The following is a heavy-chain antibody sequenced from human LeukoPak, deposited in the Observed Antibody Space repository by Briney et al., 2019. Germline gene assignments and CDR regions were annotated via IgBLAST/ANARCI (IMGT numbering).Heavy chain of an antibody. J-gene: IGHJ6*02. CDR3: ARGRTMVRGAIYYYGMDV. CDR1: GGSFSGYY. Sequence: SETLSLTCAVSGGSFSGYYWSWIRQPPGKGLEWIGEIDLSGSTNYNPSLKSRVTISFDTSKNQFSLKLNSVTAADTSVHYCARGRTMVRGAIYYYGMDVWGQGTTVTVSS. V-gene: IGHV4-34*01. CDR2: IDLSGST. D-gene: IGHD3-10*01.